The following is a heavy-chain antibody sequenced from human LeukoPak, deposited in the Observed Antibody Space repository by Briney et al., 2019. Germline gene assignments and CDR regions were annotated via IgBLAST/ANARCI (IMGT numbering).Heavy chain of an antibody. CDR1: GYTFTSYD. CDR2: MNPNSGNT. D-gene: IGHD5-18*01. J-gene: IGHJ5*02. CDR3: ARRRGIQLWSNWFDP. V-gene: IGHV1-8*01. Sequence: ASVKVSCKASGYTFTSYDINWVRQATGQGLEWMGWMNPNSGNTGYAQKFQGRVTMARNTSISTAYMELSSLRSEDTAVYYCARRRGIQLWSNWFDPWGQGTLVTVSS.